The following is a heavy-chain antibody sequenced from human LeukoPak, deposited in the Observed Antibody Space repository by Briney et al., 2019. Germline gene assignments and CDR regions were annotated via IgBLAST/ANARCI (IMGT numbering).Heavy chain of an antibody. CDR3: ARDSSGWSKNY. CDR1: GFTFSTDA. CDR2: ISGSGGST. Sequence: QPGGSLRLSCATSGFTFSTDAMTWVRQAPGKGLQWVSAISGSGGSTYYGDSVKGRFTISRDDSKNMMYLQMNSLRVEDTAVYYCARDSSGWSKNYWGQGTLVTVSS. V-gene: IGHV3-23*01. J-gene: IGHJ4*02. D-gene: IGHD6-19*01.